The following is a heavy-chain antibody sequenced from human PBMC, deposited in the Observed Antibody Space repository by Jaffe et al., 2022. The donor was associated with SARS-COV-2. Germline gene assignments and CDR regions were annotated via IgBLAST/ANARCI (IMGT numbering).Heavy chain of an antibody. J-gene: IGHJ5*02. CDR1: GFTFDDYA. V-gene: IGHV3-9*01. D-gene: IGHD5-12*01. CDR2: ISWNSGSI. CDR3: AKDYSGYDHGVLSS. Sequence: EVQLVESGGGLVQPGRSLRLSCAASGFTFDDYAMHWVRQAPGKGLEWVSGISWNSGSIGYADSVKGRFTISRDNAKNSLYLQMNSLRAEDTALYYCAKDYSGYDHGVLSSWGQGTLVTVSS.